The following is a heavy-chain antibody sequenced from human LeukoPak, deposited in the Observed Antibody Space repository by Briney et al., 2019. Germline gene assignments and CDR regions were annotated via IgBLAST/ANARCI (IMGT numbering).Heavy chain of an antibody. CDR3: AKAAYGDYYFDY. Sequence: QTGGSLRLSCAASGLTFSTYVMSWVRQAPGKGLEWVSAISGSGVSTYYADSVKGRFTISRDNSKNTLYLQMNSLRAEDTAVYYCAKAAYGDYYFDYWGQGTLVTVSS. CDR1: GLTFSTYV. CDR2: ISGSGVST. J-gene: IGHJ4*02. V-gene: IGHV3-23*01. D-gene: IGHD4-17*01.